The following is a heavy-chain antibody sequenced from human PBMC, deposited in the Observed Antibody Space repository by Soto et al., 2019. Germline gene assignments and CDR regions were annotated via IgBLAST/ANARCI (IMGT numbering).Heavy chain of an antibody. CDR2: IYYSGST. CDR3: ACIFSGGYGYGFYYYGMDV. D-gene: IGHD5-18*01. J-gene: IGHJ6*02. Sequence: SETLSRTCTVGGGSISSSSYYWGSIRQPPGKGLEWIGSIYYSGSTYYNPSLKSRVTISVDTSKNQFSLKLSSVTAADTAVYYCACIFSGGYGYGFYYYGMDVWGQGTTVT. V-gene: IGHV4-39*01. CDR1: GGSISSSSYY.